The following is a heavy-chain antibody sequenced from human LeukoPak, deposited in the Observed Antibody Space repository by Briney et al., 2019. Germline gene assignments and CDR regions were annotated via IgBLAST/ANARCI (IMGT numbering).Heavy chain of an antibody. CDR3: ARNPYETGHFDP. CDR2: MSPDSGYT. D-gene: IGHD3-3*01. CDR1: GYTFTSYY. Sequence: ASVKVSCKASGYTFTSYYMHWVRQASGQGLEWMGWMSPDSGYTGYSQKFQGRVSITRDTSIGTAYLELSSLRSDDTAVYYCARNPYETGHFDPSGQGTLVTVSS. V-gene: IGHV1-8*03. J-gene: IGHJ5*02.